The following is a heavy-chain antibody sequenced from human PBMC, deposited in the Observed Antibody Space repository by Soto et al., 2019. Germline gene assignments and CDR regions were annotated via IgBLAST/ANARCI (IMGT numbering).Heavy chain of an antibody. Sequence: PSETLSHTCTVSGGSISSYYWSWIRQPPGKGLEWIGYIYYSGSTNYNPSLKSRVTISVDTSKNQFSLKLSSVTAADTALYYCARYGSGSYYNVYYFDYWGQGTLVTVSS. CDR3: ARYGSGSYYNVYYFDY. CDR2: IYYSGST. V-gene: IGHV4-59*01. CDR1: GGSISSYY. D-gene: IGHD3-10*01. J-gene: IGHJ4*02.